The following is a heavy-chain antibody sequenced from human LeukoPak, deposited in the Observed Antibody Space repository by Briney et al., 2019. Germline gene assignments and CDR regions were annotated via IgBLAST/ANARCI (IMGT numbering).Heavy chain of an antibody. D-gene: IGHD3-3*01. CDR2: IHDSDNT. J-gene: IGHJ4*02. V-gene: IGHV4-59*01. Sequence: SETLSLTCTVSGGSISSYYWSWIRQSPGKGLEWIGYIHDSDNTYYSPSLKSRVTISVDTSKNQFSLRVNSMTAADTAVYYCARGRRTIFGVVTPHFDYWGQGTPVTVSS. CDR3: ARGRRTIFGVVTPHFDY. CDR1: GGSISSYY.